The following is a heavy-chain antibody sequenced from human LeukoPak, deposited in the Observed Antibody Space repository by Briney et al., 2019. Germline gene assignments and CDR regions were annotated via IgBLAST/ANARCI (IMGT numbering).Heavy chain of an antibody. CDR1: GFTFSSYG. CDR3: ARAYCGGDCYSGNAFDI. V-gene: IGHV3-33*01. D-gene: IGHD2-21*02. Sequence: GGSLRLSCAASGFTFSSYGMHWVRQAPGKGLEWVAVIWYDGSNKYYADSVKGRFTISRDNSKNTLYQQMNSLRAEDTAVYYCARAYCGGDCYSGNAFDIWGQGTMVTVSS. J-gene: IGHJ3*02. CDR2: IWYDGSNK.